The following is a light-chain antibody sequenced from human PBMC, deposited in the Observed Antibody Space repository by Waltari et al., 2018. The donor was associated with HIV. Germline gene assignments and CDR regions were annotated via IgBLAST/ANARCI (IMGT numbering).Light chain of an antibody. Sequence: DIQMTQSPSSLSASVGARVTINCQASQDISNYLNWYQQKPGKAPKLLIYDASNLETGVPSRFSGSGSGTDFTFTISSLQPEDIATYYCQQYDNLPRRFTFGPGTKVDIK. CDR1: QDISNY. CDR3: QQYDNLPRRFT. CDR2: DAS. V-gene: IGKV1-33*01. J-gene: IGKJ3*01.